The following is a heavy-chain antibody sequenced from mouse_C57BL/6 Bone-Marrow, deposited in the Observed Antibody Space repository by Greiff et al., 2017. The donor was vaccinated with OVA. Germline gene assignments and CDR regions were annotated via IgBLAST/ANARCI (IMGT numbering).Heavy chain of an antibody. Sequence: QVTLKVSGPGILQPSQTLSLTCSFSGFSLSTFGMGVGWIRQPSGKGLEWLAHIWWDDAKYYNPALKSRLTISKDTSTNQVFLKIANVDTADTATYYCARIAHYYGSSSFDYWGQGTTLTVSS. J-gene: IGHJ2*01. CDR1: GFSLSTFGMG. V-gene: IGHV8-8*01. D-gene: IGHD1-1*01. CDR2: IWWDDAK. CDR3: ARIAHYYGSSSFDY.